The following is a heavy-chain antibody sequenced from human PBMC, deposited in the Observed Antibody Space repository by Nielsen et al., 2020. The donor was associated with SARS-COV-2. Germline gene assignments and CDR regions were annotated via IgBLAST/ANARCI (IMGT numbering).Heavy chain of an antibody. CDR3: ARGTYDYGDYKI. V-gene: IGHV1-2*06. CDR1: GYTFTGYY. CDR2: INPNSGGT. Sequence: ASVKVSCKASGYTFTGYYMHWVRQAPGQGLEWMGRINPNSGGTSYAQKFQGRVTMTRDTSISTAYMELSRLRSDDTAVYYCARGTYDYGDYKIWGQGTMVTVSS. J-gene: IGHJ3*02. D-gene: IGHD4-17*01.